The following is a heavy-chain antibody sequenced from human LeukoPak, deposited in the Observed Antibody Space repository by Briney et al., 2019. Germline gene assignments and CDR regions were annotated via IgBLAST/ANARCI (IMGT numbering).Heavy chain of an antibody. CDR1: GYTFTTYA. V-gene: IGHV7-4-1*02. CDR3: ARDAWGYSSGWYEPRHFDY. J-gene: IGHJ4*02. D-gene: IGHD6-19*01. CDR2: INTNTGNP. Sequence: ASVKVSCKSSGYTFTTYALHWVRQAPGQRLEWMGWINTNTGNPTYAQGFTGRFVFSLDTSVSTAYLQISSLKAEDTAVYYCARDAWGYSSGWYEPRHFDYWGQGPLVTVSS.